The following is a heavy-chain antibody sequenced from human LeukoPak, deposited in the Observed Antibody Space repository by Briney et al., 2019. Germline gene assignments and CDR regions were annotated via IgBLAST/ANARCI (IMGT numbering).Heavy chain of an antibody. Sequence: PSETLSLTCAVSGGSISSSNWWSWVRQPPGKGLEWIGEIYHSGSTNYNPSLKSRVTISVDKSKNQFSLKLSSVTAADAAVYYCARRGLSITMIVVVRAFDIWGQGTMVTVSS. CDR2: IYHSGST. CDR3: ARRGLSITMIVVVRAFDI. J-gene: IGHJ3*02. CDR1: GGSISSSNW. V-gene: IGHV4-4*02. D-gene: IGHD3-22*01.